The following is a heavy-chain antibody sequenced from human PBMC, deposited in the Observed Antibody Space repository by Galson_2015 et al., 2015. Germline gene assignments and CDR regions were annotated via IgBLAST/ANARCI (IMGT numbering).Heavy chain of an antibody. CDR3: ALPWGVTTYAFDI. CDR2: INAGNGNT. J-gene: IGHJ3*02. D-gene: IGHD3-16*01. Sequence: SVKVSCKASGYTFTSYAMHWVRQAPGQRLEWMGWINAGNGNTKYSQKFQGRVTITRDTSASTAYMELSSLRSEDTAVYYCALPWGVTTYAFDIWGQGTMVTVSS. V-gene: IGHV1-3*01. CDR1: GYTFTSYA.